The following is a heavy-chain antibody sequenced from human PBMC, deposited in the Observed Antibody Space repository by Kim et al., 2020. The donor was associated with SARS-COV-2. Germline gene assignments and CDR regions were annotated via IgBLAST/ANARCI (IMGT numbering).Heavy chain of an antibody. V-gene: IGHV3-11*01. D-gene: IGHD3-22*01. J-gene: IGHJ6*02. CDR2: ISSSGSTI. CDR3: AREITMISDYYGMDV. CDR1: GFTFSDYY. Sequence: GGSLRLSCAASGFTFSDYYMSWIRQAPGKGLEWVSYISSSGSTIYYADSVKGRFTISRDNAKNSLYLQMNSLRAEDTAVYYCAREITMISDYYGMDVWGQGTTVTVSS.